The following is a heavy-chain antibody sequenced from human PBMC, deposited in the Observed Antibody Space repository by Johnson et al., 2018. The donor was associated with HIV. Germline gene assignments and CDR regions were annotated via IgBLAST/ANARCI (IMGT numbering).Heavy chain of an antibody. J-gene: IGHJ3*02. V-gene: IGHV3-66*02. CDR2: IPYNGRNT. CDR3: AREKIRAFDI. Sequence: EMQLVESGGGLVQPGGSLRLSCAASGFTVSSNYMSWVRQAPGKGLDWLTFIPYNGRNTFYADSVKGRFNISRDNSKNTLFLHMSDLRPEDTAVYYCAREKIRAFDIWGQGTMVTVSS. CDR1: GFTVSSNY.